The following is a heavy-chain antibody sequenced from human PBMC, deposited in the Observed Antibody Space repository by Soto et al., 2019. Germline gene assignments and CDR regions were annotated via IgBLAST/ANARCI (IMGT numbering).Heavy chain of an antibody. V-gene: IGHV3-21*01. CDR1: GFTFSRYI. Sequence: GGSLRLSCSTSGFTFSRYIFNWVRESPGKGLQWVSSISTTSIHTFYADSVRGRFTVSRDNAKDTLYLQMNSLRADDTGTYYCARIWPNKDCSSISCPYFFDQWGQGALVTVYS. D-gene: IGHD6-13*01. CDR2: ISTTSIHT. CDR3: ARIWPNKDCSSISCPYFFDQ. J-gene: IGHJ5*02.